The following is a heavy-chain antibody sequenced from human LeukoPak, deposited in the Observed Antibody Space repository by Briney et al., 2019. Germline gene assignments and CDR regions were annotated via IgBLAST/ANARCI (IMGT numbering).Heavy chain of an antibody. CDR2: ITDNGGSA. D-gene: IGHD5-18*01. V-gene: IGHV3-23*01. CDR3: ASRLGYSFSV. Sequence: GGSLRLSCAASGFTFNNYAMSWVRQAPGGGLEWVSTITDNGGSAFYADSVKGRFTISRDNSKNTLYLQMSSLRAEDTAVYYCASRLGYSFSVWGQGTLVTVSS. CDR1: GFTFNNYA. J-gene: IGHJ4*02.